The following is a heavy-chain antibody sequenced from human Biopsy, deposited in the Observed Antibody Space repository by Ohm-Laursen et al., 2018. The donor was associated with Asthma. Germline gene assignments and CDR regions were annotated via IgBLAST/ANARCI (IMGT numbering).Heavy chain of an antibody. J-gene: IGHJ6*02. V-gene: IGHV4-31*03. CDR3: ARVPHYDILTGFTLRYYYGMDV. D-gene: IGHD3-9*01. Sequence: SQTLSLTCTVSGGSISSGGYYWSWIRQHPGKGLEWIGYIYYSGSTYYNPSLKSRVTISVGTSKNQFSLKLSSVTAADTAVYYCARVPHYDILTGFTLRYYYGMDVWGQGTTVTVSS. CDR2: IYYSGST. CDR1: GGSISSGGYY.